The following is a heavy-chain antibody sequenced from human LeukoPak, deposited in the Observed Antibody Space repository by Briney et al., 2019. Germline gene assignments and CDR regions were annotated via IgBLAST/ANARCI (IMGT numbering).Heavy chain of an antibody. J-gene: IGHJ6*02. CDR1: GGSISSYY. CDR3: ARDGSNWSNDYYHGVDV. D-gene: IGHD4-11*01. V-gene: IGHV4-59*01. Sequence: TSETLSLTCTVSGGSISSYYWSWIRQPPGKGLEWLGYVYYSGSATYNPSLKSRVTISVDTSKNQFSLRLSSVTAADTAVYYCARDGSNWSNDYYHGVDVWGQETTVTVSS. CDR2: VYYSGSA.